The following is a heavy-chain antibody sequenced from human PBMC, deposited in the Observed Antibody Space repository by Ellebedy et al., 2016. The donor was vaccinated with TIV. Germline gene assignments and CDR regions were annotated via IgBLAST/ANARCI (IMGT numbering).Heavy chain of an antibody. CDR3: ARYCSGGSCSQEVEY. CDR2: IIPILGRP. Sequence: ASVKVSCKASGGTFSNYGINWVRQAPGQGLEWMGRIIPILGRPDYAQSFQGRVTINADKSTGTPYLELSSLRSEDTAVYYCARYCSGGSCSQEVEYWGQGALVTVSS. CDR1: GGTFSNYG. V-gene: IGHV1-69*04. D-gene: IGHD2-15*01. J-gene: IGHJ4*02.